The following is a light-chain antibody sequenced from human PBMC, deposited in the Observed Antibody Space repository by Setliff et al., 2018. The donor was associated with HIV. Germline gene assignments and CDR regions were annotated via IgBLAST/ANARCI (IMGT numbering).Light chain of an antibody. CDR1: SSNIGAGFD. J-gene: IGLJ1*01. Sequence: QSVLTQPSSVSGAPGQRVTISCTGSSSNIGAGFDVHWYQQFPGTAPKLLIYSFTNRPSGVPDRFSGSKSGTSASLAIAGLQAEDEADYYCQSYDSSLSGYVFGTGTKVTVL. V-gene: IGLV1-40*01. CDR2: SFT. CDR3: QSYDSSLSGYV.